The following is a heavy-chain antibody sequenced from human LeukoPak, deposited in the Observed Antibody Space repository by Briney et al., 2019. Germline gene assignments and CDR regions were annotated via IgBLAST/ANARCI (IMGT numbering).Heavy chain of an antibody. CDR2: ISRSGSTI. Sequence: PGGSLRLSCAASTFTFSNYEMNWVRQAPGKGLEWISYISRSGSTIYYADSVKGRFTISRDNAKNSLYLQMNSLRAEDTAVYYCARVLPVASRDYWGQGTLVTVSS. CDR1: TFTFSNYE. D-gene: IGHD2-2*01. V-gene: IGHV3-48*03. J-gene: IGHJ4*02. CDR3: ARVLPVASRDY.